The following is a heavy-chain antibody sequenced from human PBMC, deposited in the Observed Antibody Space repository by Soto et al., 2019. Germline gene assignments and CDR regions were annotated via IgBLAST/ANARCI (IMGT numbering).Heavy chain of an antibody. CDR2: IYYSGST. V-gene: IGHV4-59*01. J-gene: IGHJ5*02. CDR1: CGSISNYY. D-gene: IGHD3-3*01. Sequence: TSETLSLTCTVSCGSISNYYWSWIRQPPGKGLEWIGYIYYSGSTNYNPSLKSRVTISVDTSKNQFSLKLSSVTAADTAVYYCARSPTADFWSGYYPNWFDPWGQGTLVTVSS. CDR3: ARSPTADFWSGYYPNWFDP.